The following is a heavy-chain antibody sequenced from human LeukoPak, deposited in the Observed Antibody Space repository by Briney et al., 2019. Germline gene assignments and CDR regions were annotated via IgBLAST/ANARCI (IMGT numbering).Heavy chain of an antibody. CDR3: ARGSVGGAMTPYYYYGMDV. CDR1: GYTFTSYD. Sequence: GASVKVSCKASGYTFTSYDINWVRQATGQGLEWMGWMNPNSGNTGYAQKFQGRVTMTRNTSISTAYMELSSLRSEDTAVYYCARGSVGGAMTPYYYYGMDVWGQGTTVTVSS. D-gene: IGHD1-26*01. J-gene: IGHJ6*02. V-gene: IGHV1-8*01. CDR2: MNPNSGNT.